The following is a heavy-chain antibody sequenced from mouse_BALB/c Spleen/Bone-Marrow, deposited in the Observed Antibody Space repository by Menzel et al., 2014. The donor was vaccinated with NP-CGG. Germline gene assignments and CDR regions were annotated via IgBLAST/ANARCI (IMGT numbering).Heavy chain of an antibody. J-gene: IGHJ1*01. CDR1: GNSITSGYY. V-gene: IGHV3-6*02. CDR2: ISYDGSN. CDR3: ARGGDWFFDV. Sequence: VQLQQSGPGLVKPSQSLSLTCSVSGNSITSGYYWNWIRQFPGNKLEWMDYISYDGSNNYNPSLKNRISITRDTSKNQFFLRLNSVTTEDTATYYCARGGDWFFDVWGAGTTVTVSS.